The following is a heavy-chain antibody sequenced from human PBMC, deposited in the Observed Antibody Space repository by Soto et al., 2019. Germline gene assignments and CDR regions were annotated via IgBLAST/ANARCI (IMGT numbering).Heavy chain of an antibody. Sequence: QVQVEESGGGVVQAGRSLRLSCAASGFTFSSYGMHWVRQAPGKGLEWVAVMWSDGSNKYYADSVEGRFSISRDNSKNTLYLQMNSLRAEDTAVYYCARDGDSSGHYGQFDYWGQGTLVTVPS. D-gene: IGHD3-22*01. CDR3: ARDGDSSGHYGQFDY. CDR1: GFTFSSYG. V-gene: IGHV3-33*01. CDR2: MWSDGSNK. J-gene: IGHJ4*02.